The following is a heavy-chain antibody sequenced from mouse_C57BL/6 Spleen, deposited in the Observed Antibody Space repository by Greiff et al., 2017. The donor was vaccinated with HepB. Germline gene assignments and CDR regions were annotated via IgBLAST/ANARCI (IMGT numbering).Heavy chain of an antibody. J-gene: IGHJ1*03. V-gene: IGHV2-2*01. CDR2: IWSGGST. CDR1: GFSLTSYG. CDR3: ASYDYDDPHWYFDV. D-gene: IGHD2-4*01. Sequence: VQLQESGPGLVQPSQRLSITCTVSGFSLTSYGVHWVRQSPGKGLEWLGVIWSGGSTDYNAAFISRLSISKDNSKSQVFFKMNSLQADDTAIYYCASYDYDDPHWYFDVWGTGTTVTVSS.